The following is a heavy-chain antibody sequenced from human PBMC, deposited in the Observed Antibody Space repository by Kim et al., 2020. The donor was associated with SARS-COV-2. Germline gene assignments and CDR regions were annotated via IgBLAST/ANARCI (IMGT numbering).Heavy chain of an antibody. V-gene: IGHV3-33*03. D-gene: IGHD6-13*01. Sequence: YNENSVKGQFTNASDNSKNTLYLQMNSRRAEDKAVYYCARGQQLAEDAFDIWGQGTMVTVSS. J-gene: IGHJ3*02. CDR3: ARGQQLAEDAFDI.